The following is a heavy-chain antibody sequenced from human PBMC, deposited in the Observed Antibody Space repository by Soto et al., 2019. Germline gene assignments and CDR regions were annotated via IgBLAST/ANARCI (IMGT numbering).Heavy chain of an antibody. CDR3: ARGSSWSYFDY. J-gene: IGHJ4*02. V-gene: IGHV1-3*04. Sequence: QVQLVQSGAEVKKPGASVKVSCKASEYSFTSYAMHWLRQAPGQGLEWMGWIDTAKDNTKYSQKFQGRVTITRDTSASTAYMELSSLRSEDTAVSYCARGSSWSYFDYWGQGSLVTVSS. D-gene: IGHD6-13*01. CDR2: IDTAKDNT. CDR1: EYSFTSYA.